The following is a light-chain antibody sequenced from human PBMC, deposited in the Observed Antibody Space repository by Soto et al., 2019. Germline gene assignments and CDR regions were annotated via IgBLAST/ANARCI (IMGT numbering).Light chain of an antibody. CDR1: QSVSSS. CDR2: KAS. J-gene: IGKJ1*01. CDR3: QQYNSYPWT. Sequence: TQSPGTLSLSPVERATLSCRASQSVSSSYLAWYQQKPGKAPKLLIYKASSLESGVPSRFSGSGSGTEFTLTISSLQPDDFATYYCQQYNSYPWTFGQGTKVDIK. V-gene: IGKV1-5*03.